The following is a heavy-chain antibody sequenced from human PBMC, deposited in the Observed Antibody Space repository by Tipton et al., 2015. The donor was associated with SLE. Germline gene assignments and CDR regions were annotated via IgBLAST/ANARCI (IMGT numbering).Heavy chain of an antibody. CDR3: VRVEGAYDQFYFDS. V-gene: IGHV4-59*01. D-gene: IGHD5-12*01. J-gene: IGHJ4*02. CDR2: IFHSGAT. CDR1: GASINNYY. Sequence: TLSLTCTVSGASINNYYWHWIRQPPGKGLEWIGYIFHSGATNYNPSLKSRVTMSVDTSKNQFSLRLTSVTAADTAVYYCVRVEGAYDQFYFDSWGQGALVTVSS.